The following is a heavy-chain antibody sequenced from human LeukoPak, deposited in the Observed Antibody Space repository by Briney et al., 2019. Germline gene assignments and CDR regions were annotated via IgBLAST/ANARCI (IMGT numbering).Heavy chain of an antibody. CDR1: GGTFSSYA. D-gene: IGHD5-12*01. V-gene: IGHV1-69*04. Sequence: SVKVSCKASGGTFSSYAISWVRQAPGQGLEWMGRIIPILGIANYAQKFQGRVTITADKSTSTAYMELSSLRSEDTAVYYCARESNSGYDYYYYYGMDVWGQGTTVTVSS. J-gene: IGHJ6*02. CDR2: IIPILGIA. CDR3: ARESNSGYDYYYYYGMDV.